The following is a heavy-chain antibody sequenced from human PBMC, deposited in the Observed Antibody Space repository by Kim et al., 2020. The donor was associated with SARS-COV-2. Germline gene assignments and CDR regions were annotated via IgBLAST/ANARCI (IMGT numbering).Heavy chain of an antibody. J-gene: IGHJ3*02. D-gene: IGHD6-19*01. CDR1: GFTVSSNY. V-gene: IGHV3-66*02. CDR3: ARRARVAVAGTAGHAFDI. CDR2: IYSGGST. Sequence: GGSLRLSCAASGFTVSSNYMSWVRQAPGKGLEWVSVIYSGGSTYYADSVKGRFTISRDNSKNTLYLQMNSLRAEDTAVYYCARRARVAVAGTAGHAFDIWGQGTMVTVSS.